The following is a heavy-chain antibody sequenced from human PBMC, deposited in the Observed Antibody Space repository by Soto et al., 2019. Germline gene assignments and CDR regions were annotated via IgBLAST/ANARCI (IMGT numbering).Heavy chain of an antibody. D-gene: IGHD2-15*01. CDR2: IKSKTDGGAT. V-gene: IGHV3-15*01. J-gene: IGHJ3*02. Sequence: GSLRLSCAASGFTFSNAWMSWVRQAPGKGLEWVGRIKSKTDGGATDYAAPVKGRFTISRDDSKNTLYLQMNSLKTEDTAVYYCTLYLQWLVVVVAATQSRGAFDIWGQGTMVTVSS. CDR3: TLYLQWLVVVVAATQSRGAFDI. CDR1: GFTFSNAW.